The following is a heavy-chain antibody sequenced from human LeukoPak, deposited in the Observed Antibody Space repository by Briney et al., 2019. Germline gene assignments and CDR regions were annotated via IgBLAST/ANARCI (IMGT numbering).Heavy chain of an antibody. J-gene: IGHJ3*02. D-gene: IGHD3-3*01. CDR1: GFTFSSYA. V-gene: IGHV3-23*01. CDR3: AQRITIFGVVIMAGTAFDI. CDR2: ISGSGGST. Sequence: GGSLRLSCAASGFTFSSYAMSWVRQAPGKGLEWVSAISGSGGSTYYADSVKGRFTISRDNSKNTLYLQMNSLRAEDTAVYYCAQRITIFGVVIMAGTAFDIWGQGTMVTVSS.